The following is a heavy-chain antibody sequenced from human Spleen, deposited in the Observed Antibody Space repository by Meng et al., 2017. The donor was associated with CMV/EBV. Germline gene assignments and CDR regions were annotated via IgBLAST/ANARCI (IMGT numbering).Heavy chain of an antibody. D-gene: IGHD3-22*01. CDR3: ARPAGDSSGNEYFQH. J-gene: IGHJ1*01. CDR1: GGSVSSPTHY. V-gene: IGHV4-61*01. Sequence: SETLSLTCTVSGGSVSSPTHYWSWIRQPPGKALEWSGYIYYSGSTTYNPSLKSRVTISVDTSKNQFSLKLSSVTATDTAVYYCARPAGDSSGNEYFQHWGQGTLVTVSS. CDR2: IYYSGST.